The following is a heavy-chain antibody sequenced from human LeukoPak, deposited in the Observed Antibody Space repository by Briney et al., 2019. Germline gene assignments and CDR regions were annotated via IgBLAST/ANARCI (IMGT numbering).Heavy chain of an antibody. CDR2: ISYSGNT. J-gene: IGHJ4*02. Sequence: SETLSLTCTVSGGSISSGSFYWGWIRQPPGKGLQWIGSISYSGNTHYNPSLKSRVAISVDTSKTQFSLKLSSVTAADTAVYYCARQGGVGATGFDGYWGQGTLVTVSS. CDR3: ARQGGVGATGFDGY. D-gene: IGHD1-26*01. CDR1: GGSISSGSFY. V-gene: IGHV4-39*01.